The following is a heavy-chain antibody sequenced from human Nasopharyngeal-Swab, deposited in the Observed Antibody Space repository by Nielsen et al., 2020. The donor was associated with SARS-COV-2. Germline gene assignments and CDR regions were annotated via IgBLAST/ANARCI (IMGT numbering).Heavy chain of an antibody. CDR3: ASVNGYDFWSGYYHPFDY. Sequence: SETLSLTCTVSGGSISSGGYYWGWIRQPPGKGLEWIGSIYHSGSTYYNPSLKSRVTISVDTSKNQFSLKLSSVTAADTAVYYCASVNGYDFWSGYYHPFDYWGQGTLVTVSS. V-gene: IGHV4-39*07. D-gene: IGHD3-3*01. CDR2: IYHSGST. CDR1: GGSISSGGYY. J-gene: IGHJ4*02.